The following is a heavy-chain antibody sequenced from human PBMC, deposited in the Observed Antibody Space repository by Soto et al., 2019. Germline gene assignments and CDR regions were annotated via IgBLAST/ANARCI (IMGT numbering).Heavy chain of an antibody. CDR2: IYYSGST. D-gene: IGHD1-26*01. V-gene: IGHV4-59*01. Sequence: SETLSLTCTVSGGSISSYYWSWIRQPPGKGLEWIGYIYYSGSTYYNPSLKSRVTISVDTSKNQFSLKLSSVTAADTAVYYCARDILGFPNYYYYMDVWGKGTTVTVS. CDR1: GGSISSYY. CDR3: ARDILGFPNYYYYMDV. J-gene: IGHJ6*03.